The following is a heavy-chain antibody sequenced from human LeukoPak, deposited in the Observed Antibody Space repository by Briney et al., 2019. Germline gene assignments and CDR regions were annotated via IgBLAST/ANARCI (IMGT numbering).Heavy chain of an antibody. D-gene: IGHD3-22*01. CDR3: ARIETSMIEVFDP. CDR1: GGTFSSYA. V-gene: IGHV1-69*13. CDR2: IIPIFGTA. Sequence: GASVKVSCKASGGTFSSYAISWVRHAPGEVVEWMGGIIPIFGTANYAQKLQGRVTITADESTSTAYMELSRLRSEDTAVYYCARIETSMIEVFDPCGQGTLVTVSS. J-gene: IGHJ5*02.